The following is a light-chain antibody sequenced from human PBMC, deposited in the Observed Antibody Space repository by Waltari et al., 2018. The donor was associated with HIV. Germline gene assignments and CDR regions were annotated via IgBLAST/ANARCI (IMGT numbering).Light chain of an antibody. J-gene: IGLJ1*01. CDR3: YSYSDTSSSYV. Sequence: QSALTQPASVSGSPGQSITISCTGTSTDVGNVNIVSCYQQYPGKAPKLLIYEVTKRPSGASNRFSASKSGNTASLTISGLQAEDEADYYCYSYSDTSSSYVFGTGTKVTVL. CDR2: EVT. CDR1: STDVGNVNI. V-gene: IGLV2-23*02.